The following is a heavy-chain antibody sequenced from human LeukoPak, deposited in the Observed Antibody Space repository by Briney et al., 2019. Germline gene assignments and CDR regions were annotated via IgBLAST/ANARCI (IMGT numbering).Heavy chain of an antibody. V-gene: IGHV4-59*01. CDR2: IYYSGST. Sequence: PSETLSLTCAVSGGSISSYYWSWIRQPPGKGLEWIGYIYYSGSTNYNPSLKSGVTISVDTSKNQFSLKLSSVTAAATAVYYCASLIAEVDVWGKGTTVTVSS. CDR1: GGSISSYY. CDR3: ASLIAEVDV. J-gene: IGHJ6*04.